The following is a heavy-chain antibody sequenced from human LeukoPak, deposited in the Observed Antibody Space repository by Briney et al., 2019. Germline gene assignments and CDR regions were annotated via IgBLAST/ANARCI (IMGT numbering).Heavy chain of an antibody. Sequence: GASVTVSCTASGYTFTGYYMHWVRQAPGQGLEWMGRINPNSGGTNYAQKFQGRVTMTRDTSISTAYMELSRLRSDDTAVYYCARGFSPTNDYWGQGTLVTVSS. J-gene: IGHJ4*02. D-gene: IGHD2/OR15-2a*01. CDR1: GYTFTGYY. CDR2: INPNSGGT. V-gene: IGHV1-2*06. CDR3: ARGFSPTNDY.